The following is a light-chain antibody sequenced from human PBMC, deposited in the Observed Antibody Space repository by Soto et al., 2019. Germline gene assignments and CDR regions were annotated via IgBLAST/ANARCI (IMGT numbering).Light chain of an antibody. CDR1: QSISSTY. V-gene: IGKV3-20*01. CDR2: AAS. Sequence: EIVLTQSPGTLSLSPGERATLSCRASQSISSTYLAWYRQKPGQAPSLLIYAASSRATGIPDRFSGSGSGTDFTLTISRLEPEDFAVYYCQQYYASSWTFGHGTRVEIK. J-gene: IGKJ1*01. CDR3: QQYYASSWT.